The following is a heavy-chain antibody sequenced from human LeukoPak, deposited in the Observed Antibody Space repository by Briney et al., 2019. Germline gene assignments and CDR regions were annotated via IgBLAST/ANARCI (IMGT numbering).Heavy chain of an antibody. CDR2: IIPIFGTA. J-gene: IGHJ6*02. D-gene: IGHD3-22*01. Sequence: GASVTVSCKASGGTFSSYAISWVRQAPGQGLEWMGGIIPIFGTANYAQKFQGRVTITADESTSTAYMELSSLRSEDTAVYYCARDYYDSSGYYPRYNGMDVWGQGTTVTVSS. CDR1: GGTFSSYA. CDR3: ARDYYDSSGYYPRYNGMDV. V-gene: IGHV1-69*13.